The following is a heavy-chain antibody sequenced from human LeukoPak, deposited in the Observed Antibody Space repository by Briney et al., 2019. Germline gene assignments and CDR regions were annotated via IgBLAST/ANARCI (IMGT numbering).Heavy chain of an antibody. CDR2: IYYSGST. J-gene: IGHJ4*02. D-gene: IGHD4-11*01. CDR3: ARGATTVTPNDY. CDR1: GGSISSYF. V-gene: IGHV4-59*01. Sequence: SETLSLACTVSGGSISSYFWSWIRQPPGKGLEWIGNIYYSGSTNYNPSLTSRLSMSVDLSKNQFSLKLNSVTAADTAVYYCARGATTVTPNDYWGQGTLVTVSS.